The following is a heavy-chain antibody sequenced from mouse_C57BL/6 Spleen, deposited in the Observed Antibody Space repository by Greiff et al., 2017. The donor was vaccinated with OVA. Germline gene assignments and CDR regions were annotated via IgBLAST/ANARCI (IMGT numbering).Heavy chain of an antibody. CDR2: ISDGGSYT. Sequence: EVKLVESGGGLVKPGGSLKLSCAASGFTFSSYAMSWVRQTPEKRLEWVATISDGGSYTYYPDNVKGRFTISRDKAKNNLYLQMSHLKSEDTAMYYCARDRTGTGGFAYWGQGTLVTVSA. V-gene: IGHV5-4*01. CDR1: GFTFSSYA. J-gene: IGHJ3*01. CDR3: ARDRTGTGGFAY. D-gene: IGHD4-1*01.